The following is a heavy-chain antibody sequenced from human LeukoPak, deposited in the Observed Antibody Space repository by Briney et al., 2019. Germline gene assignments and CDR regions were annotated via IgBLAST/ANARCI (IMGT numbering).Heavy chain of an antibody. CDR1: GGSISGYY. CDR2: IYYSGST. D-gene: IGHD1-26*01. Sequence: PSETLSLTCTVSGGSISGYYWGWIRQPPGKGLEWIGYIYYSGSTNYNTSLKSRVTISLDTSKNQFSLKLNSVTAADTAVYFCASAPGSYYDYWGQGTLVTVSS. CDR3: ASAPGSYYDY. J-gene: IGHJ4*02. V-gene: IGHV4-59*01.